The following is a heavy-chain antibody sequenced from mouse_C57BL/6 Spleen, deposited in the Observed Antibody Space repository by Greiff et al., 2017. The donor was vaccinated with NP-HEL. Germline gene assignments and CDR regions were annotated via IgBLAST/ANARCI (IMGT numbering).Heavy chain of an antibody. J-gene: IGHJ2*01. CDR1: GFTFSDYR. CDR2: ISSGSSTI. D-gene: IGHD1-1*01. V-gene: IGHV5-17*01. CDR3: ARSTTVAFDY. Sequence: EVMLVESGGGLVKPGGSLKLSCAASGFTFSDYRMHWVRQAPEKGLEWVAYISSGSSTIYYADTVKGRFTISRDNAKNTLFLQMTSLRSEDTAMYYCARSTTVAFDYWGQGTTLTVSS.